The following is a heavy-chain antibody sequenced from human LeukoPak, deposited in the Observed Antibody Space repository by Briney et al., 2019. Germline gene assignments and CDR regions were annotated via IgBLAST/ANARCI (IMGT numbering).Heavy chain of an antibody. CDR1: GGSISSGGYY. J-gene: IGHJ4*02. CDR2: IYYSGST. V-gene: IGHV4-31*03. CDR3: ARGRYSGYYFDY. D-gene: IGHD5-12*01. Sequence: SATLSLTCTVSGGSISSGGYYWSWIRQHPGKGLEWIGYIYYSGSTYYNPSPKSRVTISVDTSKNQFSLKLSSVTAADTAVYYCARGRYSGYYFDYWGQGTLVTVSS.